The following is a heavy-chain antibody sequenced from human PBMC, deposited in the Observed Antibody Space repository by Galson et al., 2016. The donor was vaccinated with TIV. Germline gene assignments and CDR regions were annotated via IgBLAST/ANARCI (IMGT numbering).Heavy chain of an antibody. V-gene: IGHV4-38-2*02. J-gene: IGHJ6*02. CDR2: IYYTGTT. Sequence: LSLTCTVSGYSISSGYYWGWIRQFPGKGLEWMGSIYYTGTTYTNLSLKSRLTLSVDTSNNQASLRLSSVTAADTAVYYCAREGSTVTMHHYFGLDVWGQGATVIVSS. D-gene: IGHD4-17*01. CDR3: AREGSTVTMHHYFGLDV. CDR1: GYSISSGYY.